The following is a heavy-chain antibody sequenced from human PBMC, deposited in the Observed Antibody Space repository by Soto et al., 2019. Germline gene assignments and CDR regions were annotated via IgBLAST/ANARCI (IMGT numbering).Heavy chain of an antibody. Sequence: QVQLVQSGAEVKKPGSSVKVSCKASGGTFSSYAISWVRQAPGQGLEWMGGIIPIFGTANYAQKFQGRVTITADESTSTAYMELSSLRSEDPAVYYCARDPADCSSTSCYGPQNWFDPWGQGTLVTVSS. V-gene: IGHV1-69*01. CDR2: IIPIFGTA. J-gene: IGHJ5*02. D-gene: IGHD2-2*01. CDR1: GGTFSSYA. CDR3: ARDPADCSSTSCYGPQNWFDP.